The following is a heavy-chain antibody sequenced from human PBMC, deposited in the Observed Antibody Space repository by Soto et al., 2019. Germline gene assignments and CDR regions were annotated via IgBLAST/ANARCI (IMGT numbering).Heavy chain of an antibody. V-gene: IGHV4-31*03. J-gene: IGHJ4*02. Sequence: SETLSLTCTVSGGSISSGGYYWSWIRQHPGKGLEWIGYIYYSGSTYYNPSLKSRVTISVDTSKNQFSLKLSSVTAADTAVYYCASTEPGYSSRWKRWYFDYWGQGTLVTVSS. CDR1: GGSISSGGYY. CDR2: IYYSGST. D-gene: IGHD6-13*01. CDR3: ASTEPGYSSRWKRWYFDY.